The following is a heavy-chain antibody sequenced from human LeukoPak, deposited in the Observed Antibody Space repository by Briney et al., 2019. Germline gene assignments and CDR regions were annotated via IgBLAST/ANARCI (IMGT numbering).Heavy chain of an antibody. CDR3: ARVNVAVAETFDY. Sequence: SETLSLTCTVSGGSISSYYWNWIRQPPGKGLEWIGSIYYSGSTYYNPSLKSRVTISVDTSKNQFSLKLSSVTAADTAVYYCARVNVAVAETFDYWGQGTLVTVSS. CDR1: GGSISSYY. J-gene: IGHJ4*02. V-gene: IGHV4-59*12. D-gene: IGHD6-19*01. CDR2: IYYSGST.